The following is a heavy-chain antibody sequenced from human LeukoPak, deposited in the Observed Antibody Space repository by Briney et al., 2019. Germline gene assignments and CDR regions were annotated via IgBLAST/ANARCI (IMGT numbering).Heavy chain of an antibody. D-gene: IGHD5-18*01. CDR1: GGSIXXYY. V-gene: IGHV4-59*08. J-gene: IGHJ4*02. CDR2: IYYSGST. CDR3: ARSMDSYGFVNY. Sequence: ETLSLXXXXSGGSIXXYYWSWIRXPPGKGLEWIGYIYYSGSTNYNPSLKSRVTISVDTSKNQFSLKLSSVTAADTAVYYCARSMDSYGFVNYWGQGTLVTVSS.